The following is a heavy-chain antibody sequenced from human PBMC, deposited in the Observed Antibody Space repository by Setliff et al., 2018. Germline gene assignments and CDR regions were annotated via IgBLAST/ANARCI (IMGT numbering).Heavy chain of an antibody. CDR3: AKESANYYYYMDV. V-gene: IGHV4-34*01. J-gene: IGHJ6*03. CDR1: GGSFSGYY. Sequence: PSETLSLTCAVYGGSFSGYYWSWIRQPPGKGLEWIGEINHSGSTNYNPSLKSRVTISVDTSKNQFSLKLSSVTAADTAVYYCAKESANYYYYMDVWGQGTTVTV. CDR2: INHSGST.